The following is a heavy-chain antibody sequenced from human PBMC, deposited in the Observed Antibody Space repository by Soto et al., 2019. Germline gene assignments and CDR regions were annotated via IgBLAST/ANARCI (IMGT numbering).Heavy chain of an antibody. CDR1: GFTFSSDS. V-gene: IGHV3-23*01. J-gene: IGHJ5*02. CDR2: ISGSGGST. CDR3: AKHRSLVYSSSNNWFDP. Sequence: GGSLRLSCAASGFTFSSDSMSWVRQAPGKGLEWVSAISGSGGSTYYADSVKGRFTISRGNSKNTLYLQMNSLRAEDTAVYYCAKHRSLVYSSSNNWFDPWGQGTLVTVSS. D-gene: IGHD6-13*01.